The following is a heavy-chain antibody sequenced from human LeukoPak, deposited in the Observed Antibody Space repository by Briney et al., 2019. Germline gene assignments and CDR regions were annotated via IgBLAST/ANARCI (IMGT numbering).Heavy chain of an antibody. Sequence: SETLSLTCAVSGGSISSGGYSWSWIRQPPGKGLEWIGYIYYSGSTYYNPSLKSRVTISVDTSKNQFSLKLRSVTAADTAVYYCARFVTVGADGIGAFGIWGQGTMVTVSS. J-gene: IGHJ3*02. CDR2: IYYSGST. D-gene: IGHD1-26*01. V-gene: IGHV4-30-4*07. CDR3: ARFVTVGADGIGAFGI. CDR1: GGSISSGGYS.